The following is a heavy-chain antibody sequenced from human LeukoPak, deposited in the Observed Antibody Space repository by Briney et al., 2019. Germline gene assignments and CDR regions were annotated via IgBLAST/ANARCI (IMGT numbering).Heavy chain of an antibody. V-gene: IGHV3-33*05. CDR3: ASLHFYDGSTYYYVGDS. D-gene: IGHD3-22*01. J-gene: IGHJ4*02. Sequence: WVRQAPGKGLEWVAVISYDGSNKYYADSVKGRFTISRDNAKNSLYLQMNSLRAEDTAVYYCASLHFYDGSTYYYVGDSWGQGTLVTVSS. CDR2: ISYDGSNK.